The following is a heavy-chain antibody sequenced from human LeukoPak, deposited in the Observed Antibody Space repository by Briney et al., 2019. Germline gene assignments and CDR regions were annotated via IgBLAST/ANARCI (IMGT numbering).Heavy chain of an antibody. CDR1: GYTLTGYY. Sequence: GASVKVSCKVSGYTLTGYYMHWVRQAPGQGLEWMGWINPNSGGTNYAQKFQGWVTMTRDTSISTAYMELTRLRSDDTAVYYCARDSVAVHAFDIWGQGTMVTVSS. D-gene: IGHD2-2*01. J-gene: IGHJ3*02. CDR3: ARDSVAVHAFDI. CDR2: INPNSGGT. V-gene: IGHV1-2*04.